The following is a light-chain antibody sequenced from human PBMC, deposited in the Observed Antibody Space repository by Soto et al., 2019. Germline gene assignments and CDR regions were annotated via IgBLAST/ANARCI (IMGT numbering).Light chain of an antibody. CDR1: QSVSNSY. Sequence: PGTMSLSPGERATLSCRAGQSVSNSYLAWYQQKPGQAPRLLIYEASTLQSGVPSRFSGSGSGTDFTLTISSLQPEDFATYYCQQSYSTPITFGQGTRLEI. CDR3: QQSYSTPIT. V-gene: IGKV3D-7*01. CDR2: EAS. J-gene: IGKJ5*01.